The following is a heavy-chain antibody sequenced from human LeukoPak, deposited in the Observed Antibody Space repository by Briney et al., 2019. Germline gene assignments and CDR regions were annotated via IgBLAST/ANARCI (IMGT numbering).Heavy chain of an antibody. Sequence: AGGSLRLSCAASGFTFSSYEMNWVRQAPGKGLEWVSYISSSGSTIYYADSVKGRFTISRDNAKNSLYLQMNSLRAEDTAVYYCARVGYSYGDIDYWGQGTLVTVSS. CDR2: ISSSGSTI. CDR3: ARVGYSYGDIDY. D-gene: IGHD5-18*01. CDR1: GFTFSSYE. V-gene: IGHV3-48*03. J-gene: IGHJ4*02.